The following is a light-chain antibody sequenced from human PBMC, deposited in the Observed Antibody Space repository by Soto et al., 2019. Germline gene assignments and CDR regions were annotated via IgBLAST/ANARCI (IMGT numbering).Light chain of an antibody. V-gene: IGKV3-11*01. CDR3: QQRNNWPFT. CDR1: QTVGTY. Sequence: EIVLTQSPVTLSLSPGERATLSCRASQTVGTYLAWYQQKPGQAPRLLVFGASSRATGVPDRFSGSGSGTDFTLTISGLEPEDFAVYYCQQRNNWPFTFGPGTKVDI. CDR2: GAS. J-gene: IGKJ3*01.